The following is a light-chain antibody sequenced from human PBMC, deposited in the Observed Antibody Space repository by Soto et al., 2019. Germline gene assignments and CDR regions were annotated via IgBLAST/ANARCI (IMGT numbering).Light chain of an antibody. Sequence: QSALTQPASVSGSPGQSSTISCTGTSSDVGGYNYVSWYQQHPGKAPKLLIYDVNNRPSGVSNRFSGSKSGNTASLTISGLQAEDEADYYCTSYTTTSTVIFGGGTKVTVL. J-gene: IGLJ2*01. V-gene: IGLV2-14*03. CDR1: SSDVGGYNY. CDR2: DVN. CDR3: TSYTTTSTVI.